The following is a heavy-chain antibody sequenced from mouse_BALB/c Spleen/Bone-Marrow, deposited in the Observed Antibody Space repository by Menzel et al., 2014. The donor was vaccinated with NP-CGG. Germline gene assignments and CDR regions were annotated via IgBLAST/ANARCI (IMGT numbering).Heavy chain of an antibody. CDR2: ISSGGGST. J-gene: IGHJ1*01. D-gene: IGHD1-2*01. V-gene: IGHV5-12-1*01. CDR1: GFAFSSYD. Sequence: EVKLVESGGGLVKPGGSLKLSCAASGFAFSSYDMSWVRQTPEKRLEWVAYISSGGGSTYYPDTVKGRFTTSRDNAKNTLYLQMSSLKSEDTAMYYCARQGYGYVDFDVWGAGTTVTVSS. CDR3: ARQGYGYVDFDV.